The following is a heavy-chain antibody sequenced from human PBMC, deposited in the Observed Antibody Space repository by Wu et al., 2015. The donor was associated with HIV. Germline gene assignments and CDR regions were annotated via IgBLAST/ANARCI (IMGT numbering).Heavy chain of an antibody. CDR3: RGEIDITNYASVPTRPNLTKTWYFD. CDR2: INPSGGST. CDR1: GYTFTSYY. Sequence: QVQLVQSGAEVKKPGASVKVSCKASGYTFTSYYMHWVRQAPGQGLEWMGIINPSGGSTSYAQKFHNRVTMTRDTSTNTVYMELASLTSDDTAIYYCRGEIDITNYASVPTRPNLTKTWYFD. V-gene: IGHV1-46*01. J-gene: IGHJ2*01. D-gene: IGHD1-14*01.